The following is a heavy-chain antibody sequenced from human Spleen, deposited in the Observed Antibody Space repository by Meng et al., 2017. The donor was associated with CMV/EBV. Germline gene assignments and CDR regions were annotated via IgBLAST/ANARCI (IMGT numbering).Heavy chain of an antibody. D-gene: IGHD6-19*01. J-gene: IGHJ4*02. CDR3: ARGWLRKSFDL. CDR2: IVGDSSYI. Sequence: GGSLRLSCAASGFTFSTYWMHWVRQAPGKGLEWIATIVGDSSYIYYADSLRGRFTISRDNAKNSLFLQMNTLRVEDTAVYFCARGWLRKSFDLWGQGILVTVSS. CDR1: GFTFSTYW. V-gene: IGHV3-21*01.